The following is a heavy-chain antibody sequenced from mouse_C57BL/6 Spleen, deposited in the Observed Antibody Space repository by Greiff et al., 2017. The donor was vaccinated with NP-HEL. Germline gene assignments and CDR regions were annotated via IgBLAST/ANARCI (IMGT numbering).Heavy chain of an antibody. CDR3: ATFYGNYLYYAMDY. J-gene: IGHJ4*01. CDR1: GFTFSDYG. D-gene: IGHD2-1*01. CDR2: ISSGSSTI. Sequence: DVQLVESGGGLVKPGGSLKLSCAASGFTFSDYGMHWVRQAPEKGLEWVAYISSGSSTIYYADTVKGRFTISRDNAKNPLFLQMTSLRSEDTAMYYCATFYGNYLYYAMDYWGQGTSVTVSS. V-gene: IGHV5-17*01.